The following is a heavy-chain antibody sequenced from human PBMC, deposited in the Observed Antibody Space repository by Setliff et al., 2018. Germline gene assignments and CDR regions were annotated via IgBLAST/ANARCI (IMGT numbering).Heavy chain of an antibody. CDR1: GGSFSGYY. J-gene: IGHJ3*02. Sequence: PLETLSLTCAVYGGSFSGYYWSWIRQPPGKGLEWIGSIYHSGSTYYNPSLKSRVTISVDTSKNQFSLKLSSVTAADTAVYYCARVGYYDSSGYSFAFDIWGQGTMVTVSS. D-gene: IGHD3-22*01. CDR3: ARVGYYDSSGYSFAFDI. V-gene: IGHV4-34*01. CDR2: IYHSGST.